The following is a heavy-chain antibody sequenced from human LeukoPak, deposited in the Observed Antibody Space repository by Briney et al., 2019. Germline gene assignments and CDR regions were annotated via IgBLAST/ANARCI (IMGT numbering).Heavy chain of an antibody. CDR1: GFNFNTYS. CDR2: VSGSDLTT. CDR3: AKDREVVTSGEYFLH. V-gene: IGHV3-23*01. D-gene: IGHD2-21*02. Sequence: GGSLRLSCVVSGFNFNTYSMNWVRQAPGKGLEWISTVSGSDLTTYYADSVKGRFTISRDNFKNTLYLQMNSLRTEDTAIYYCAKDREVVTSGEYFLHWGQGTLVTVSS. J-gene: IGHJ1*01.